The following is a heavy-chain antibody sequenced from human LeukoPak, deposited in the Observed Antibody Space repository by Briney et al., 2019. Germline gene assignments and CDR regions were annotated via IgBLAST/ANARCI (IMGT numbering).Heavy chain of an antibody. D-gene: IGHD2-15*01. CDR2: IYYSGGT. J-gene: IGHJ6*03. CDR3: ARQPKRLYCSGGSCYDDYYYYYMDV. CDR1: GGSISSSSYY. Sequence: SETLSLTCTVSGGSISSSSYYWGWIRQPPGKGLEWIGSIYYSGGTYYNPSLKSRVTISVDTSKNQFSLKLSSVTAADTAVYYCARQPKRLYCSGGSCYDDYYYYYMDVWGKGTTVTVSS. V-gene: IGHV4-39*07.